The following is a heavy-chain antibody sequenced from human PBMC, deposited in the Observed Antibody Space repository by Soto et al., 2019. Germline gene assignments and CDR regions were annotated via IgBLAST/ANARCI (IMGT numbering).Heavy chain of an antibody. V-gene: IGHV4-39*05. CDR3: ATSSGYYNFDY. D-gene: IGHD3-22*01. Sequence: SETPSLTCTVCGGSICGTTFYWGWIRQPPGKGLECLGRVYYTGSTYYNPSLKSRITISVDTSKNQFSLRLSSVTAADTAVYYCATSSGYYNFDYWGLGTLVTVSS. J-gene: IGHJ4*02. CDR2: VYYTGST. CDR1: GGSICGTTFY.